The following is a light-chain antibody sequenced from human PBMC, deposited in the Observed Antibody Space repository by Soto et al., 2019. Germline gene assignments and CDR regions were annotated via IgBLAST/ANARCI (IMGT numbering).Light chain of an antibody. CDR1: QSIANF. V-gene: IGKV1-39*01. CDR2: GSS. Sequence: IRVSKSPSSLSASVGDRVTITCRASQSIANFLNWYQQKPDKAPKLLIYGSSRLQTGVPSRFSGSGSGTDFTLTISSVQPEDFATYFCQHTYRTPWTFGQGTKVDIK. CDR3: QHTYRTPWT. J-gene: IGKJ1*01.